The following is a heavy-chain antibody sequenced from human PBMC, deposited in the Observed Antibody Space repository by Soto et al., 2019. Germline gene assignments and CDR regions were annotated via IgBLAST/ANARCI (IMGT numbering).Heavy chain of an antibody. CDR2: IYHSGST. D-gene: IGHD3-9*01. CDR3: ARDTPHILTGYFDY. Sequence: PSETLSLTCAVSGGSISSSNWWSWVRQPPGKGLEWIGEIYHSGSTNYNPSLKSRVTISVDKSKNQFSLKLSSVTAADTAVYYCARDTPHILTGYFDYWGQGTLVTVSS. V-gene: IGHV4-4*02. CDR1: GGSISSSNW. J-gene: IGHJ4*02.